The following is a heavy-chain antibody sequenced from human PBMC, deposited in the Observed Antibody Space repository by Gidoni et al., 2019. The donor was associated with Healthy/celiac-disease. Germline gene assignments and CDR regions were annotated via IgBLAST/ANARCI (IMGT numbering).Heavy chain of an antibody. CDR1: ARSFSGYS. J-gene: IGHJ6*03. CDR3: ARGRGYSYGYPQYYYYYMAV. Sequence: QLQLHQWGAGLLKPSETLSLPSAVHARSFSGYSLSWIRPPPGKGLECIGEINHSGSTNSNPSLKSRVTISVDTSKNQFSLKLSSVTAADTAVYYCARGRGYSYGYPQYYYYYMAVWGKGTTVTVSS. CDR2: INHSGST. V-gene: IGHV4-34*01. D-gene: IGHD5-18*01.